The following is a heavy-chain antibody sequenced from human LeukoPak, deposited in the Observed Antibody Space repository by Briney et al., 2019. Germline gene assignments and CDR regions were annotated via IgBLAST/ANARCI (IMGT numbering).Heavy chain of an antibody. D-gene: IGHD1/OR15-1a*01. CDR3: ARGTYNWNIIDY. J-gene: IGHJ4*02. CDR1: GDRFSSYW. Sequence: GESLKISCKGSGDRFSSYWIGRVRQMPGKGLEWMGIMYLGDSDTRYSPSFQGQVTISADKSITTAYLQWSSLKASDTAMYYCARGTYNWNIIDYWGQGTLVTVSS. CDR2: MYLGDSDT. V-gene: IGHV5-51*01.